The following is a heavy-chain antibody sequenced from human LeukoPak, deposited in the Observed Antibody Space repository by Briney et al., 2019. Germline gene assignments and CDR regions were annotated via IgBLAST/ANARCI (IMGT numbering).Heavy chain of an antibody. Sequence: GESLKISCKGSGYSFTSYWIGWVRQMPGKGLEWMGIIYPGDSDTRYSPSFQGQVTISADKSISTAYLQWSSLNASDTAMYYCARQIYRDGYNLHYFDYWGQGTLVTVSS. V-gene: IGHV5-51*01. CDR3: ARQIYRDGYNLHYFDY. J-gene: IGHJ4*02. D-gene: IGHD5-24*01. CDR2: IYPGDSDT. CDR1: GYSFTSYW.